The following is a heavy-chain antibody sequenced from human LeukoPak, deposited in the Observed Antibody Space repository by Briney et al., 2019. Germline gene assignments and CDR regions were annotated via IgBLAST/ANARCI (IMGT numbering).Heavy chain of an antibody. CDR2: VSAYNGNT. J-gene: IGHJ4*02. CDR1: GYTFSGYG. Sequence: ASVKVSCKASGYTFSGYGFGWVRQAPAQGLEWMGWVSAYNGNTIYAQGYQGRVTMTTDTSASTAYMELRSLRPDDTAVYYCARGAGSYGDYSLWLGYWGQGTLVTVSS. CDR3: ARGAGSYGDYSLWLGY. V-gene: IGHV1-18*04. D-gene: IGHD4-17*01.